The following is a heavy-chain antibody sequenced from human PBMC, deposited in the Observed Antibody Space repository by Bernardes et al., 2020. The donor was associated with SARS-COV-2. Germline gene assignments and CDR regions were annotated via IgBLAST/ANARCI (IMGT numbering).Heavy chain of an antibody. J-gene: IGHJ4*02. CDR2: ISAYNGNT. Sequence: ASVTVSCKASGYTFTSSGISWVLQAPGQGLEWRGWISAYNGNTNYAQKLQGRVTMTTDTSTSTAYMELRSLRSDDTAVYYCARDELLGSSSPIDYWGQGTLVTVSS. V-gene: IGHV1-18*01. D-gene: IGHD2-15*01. CDR1: GYTFTSSG. CDR3: ARDELLGSSSPIDY.